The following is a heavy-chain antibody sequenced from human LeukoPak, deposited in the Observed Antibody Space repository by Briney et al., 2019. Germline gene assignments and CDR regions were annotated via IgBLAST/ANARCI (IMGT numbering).Heavy chain of an antibody. V-gene: IGHV1-46*01. Sequence: GASVKVSCKASGYTFTSYYMHWVRLAPGQGLEWMGMINPSGDSTNYAQKFQGRVTMTRDTSTSTVYMELSSLRSEDTAVYYCARPGYSYGYFDYWGQGTLVTVSS. CDR1: GYTFTSYY. D-gene: IGHD5-18*01. CDR3: ARPGYSYGYFDY. CDR2: INPSGDST. J-gene: IGHJ4*02.